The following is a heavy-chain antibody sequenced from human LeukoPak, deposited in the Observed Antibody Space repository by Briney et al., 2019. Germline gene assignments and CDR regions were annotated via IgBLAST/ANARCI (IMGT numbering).Heavy chain of an antibody. J-gene: IGHJ6*03. CDR1: GGTFSSYA. D-gene: IGHD3-10*01. Sequence: SVKVSCKASGGTFSSYAISWVRQAPGQGLEWMGGIIPIFGTANYAQKFQGRVTITTDESTNTAYMELRSLRSEDPAVYYCARDSAVRYSAIGNYYHIHVWGKETTVSVCS. V-gene: IGHV1-69*05. CDR2: IIPIFGTA. CDR3: ARDSAVRYSAIGNYYHIHV.